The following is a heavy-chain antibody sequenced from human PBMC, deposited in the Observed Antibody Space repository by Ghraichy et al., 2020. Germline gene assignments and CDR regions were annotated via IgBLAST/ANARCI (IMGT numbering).Heavy chain of an antibody. D-gene: IGHD3-22*01. CDR3: ARDSAKPDYYDSS. Sequence: GGSLRLSCAASGFTVSSNYMSWVRQAPGKGLEWVSVIYSGGSTYYADSVKGRFTISRDNSKNTLYLQMNSLRAEDTAVYYCARDSAKPDYYDSSWGQGTLVTVSS. CDR1: GFTVSSNY. CDR2: IYSGGST. J-gene: IGHJ1*01. V-gene: IGHV3-66*02.